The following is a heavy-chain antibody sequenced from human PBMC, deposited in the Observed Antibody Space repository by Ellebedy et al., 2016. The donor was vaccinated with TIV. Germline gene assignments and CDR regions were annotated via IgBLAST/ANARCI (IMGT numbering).Heavy chain of an antibody. CDR1: GGSISSSSYY. D-gene: IGHD2-15*01. J-gene: IGHJ4*02. V-gene: IGHV4-39*01. CDR2: IYYSGST. Sequence: MPSETLSLTCTVSGGSISSSSYYWGWIRQPPGKGLEWIGSIYYSGSTYYNPSLKSRVTISVDTSKNQFSLKLSSVTAADTAVYYCARQFRRGYCSGGSCYPFDYWGQGTLVTVSS. CDR3: ARQFRRGYCSGGSCYPFDY.